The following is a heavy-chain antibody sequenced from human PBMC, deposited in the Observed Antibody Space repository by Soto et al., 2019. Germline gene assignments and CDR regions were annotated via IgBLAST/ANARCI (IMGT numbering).Heavy chain of an antibody. CDR2: ISGSGGST. J-gene: IGHJ6*04. CDR3: AKVPYAMVRGRHYYYGMGV. D-gene: IGHD3-10*01. Sequence: EVQLLESGGGLVQPGGSLRLSCAASGFTFSSYAMSWVRQAPGKGLEWVSAISGSGGSTYYADSVKGRFTISRDNSKNTLFLKMYRLRAEDKAIYYWAKVPYAMVRGRHYYYGMGVWGKGTTVTVSS. V-gene: IGHV3-23*01. CDR1: GFTFSSYA.